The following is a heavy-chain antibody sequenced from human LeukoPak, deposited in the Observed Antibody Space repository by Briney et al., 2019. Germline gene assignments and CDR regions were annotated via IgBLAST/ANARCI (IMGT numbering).Heavy chain of an antibody. D-gene: IGHD1-26*01. CDR2: MNIDGSEK. Sequence: GGSLSLSCAASGFTFSSYWMGWVRQAPGKRLEWVANMNIDGSEKYYADSAKGRFTISRDNARNSVYLQMNSLRVEDTAVYYCARDPVEWELLLDYWGQGTLVTVSS. V-gene: IGHV3-7*01. CDR3: ARDPVEWELLLDY. J-gene: IGHJ4*02. CDR1: GFTFSSYW.